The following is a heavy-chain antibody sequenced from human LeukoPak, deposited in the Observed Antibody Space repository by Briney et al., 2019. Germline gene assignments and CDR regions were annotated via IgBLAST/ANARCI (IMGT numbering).Heavy chain of an antibody. D-gene: IGHD3-16*02. CDR2: INPNTGNP. Sequence: ASVRVSSKASGYTFTSYAMNWVRQAPGQGLEWMGWINPNTGNPTYAQGFTGGFVFSLDTSVSTTYLQISSLKAEDTAVYYCARAYQRLGGLSFPDQWGQGTLVSVSS. V-gene: IGHV7-4-1*02. CDR3: ARAYQRLGGLSFPDQ. J-gene: IGHJ5*02. CDR1: GYTFTSYA.